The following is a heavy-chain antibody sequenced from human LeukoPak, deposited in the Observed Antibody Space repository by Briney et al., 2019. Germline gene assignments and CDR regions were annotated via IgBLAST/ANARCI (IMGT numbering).Heavy chain of an antibody. Sequence: ASVKVSCKASGYTFTSYGISWVRQAPGQGLEWMGWISAYNGNTNCAQKLQGRVTMTTDTSTSTAYMELRSLRSDDTAVYYCARVLLWFGEFVGAFDIWGQGTMVTVSS. J-gene: IGHJ3*02. CDR2: ISAYNGNT. V-gene: IGHV1-18*01. CDR1: GYTFTSYG. CDR3: ARVLLWFGEFVGAFDI. D-gene: IGHD3-10*01.